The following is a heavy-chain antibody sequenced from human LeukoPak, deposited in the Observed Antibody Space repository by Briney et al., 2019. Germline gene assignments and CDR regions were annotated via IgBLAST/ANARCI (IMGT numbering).Heavy chain of an antibody. Sequence: GRSLRLSCAASGFSFGGYALHWVRQAPGKGLEWVASISWNSGDIAHADSVKGRFTISRDNAKNSLYLQMDSLRTEDTALYYCVKSGGYATAIRYFDLWGRGTLVTVSS. D-gene: IGHD2-21*02. CDR1: GFSFGGYA. J-gene: IGHJ2*01. CDR3: VKSGGYATAIRYFDL. V-gene: IGHV3-9*01. CDR2: ISWNSGDI.